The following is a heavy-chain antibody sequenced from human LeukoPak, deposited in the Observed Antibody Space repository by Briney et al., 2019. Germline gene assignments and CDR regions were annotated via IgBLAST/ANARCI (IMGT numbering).Heavy chain of an antibody. CDR2: INHSGST. V-gene: IGHV4-34*01. CDR3: GRGARGVTPQEFAN. Sequence: SETLSLTCAVYGGSFSGYYWSWIRQPPGKGLEWIGEINHSGSTNYNPSLKSRVTISVDTSKNQFSLKLSSVTAADTAVYYCGRGARGVTPQEFANWGQGTLV. D-gene: IGHD3-10*01. CDR1: GGSFSGYY. J-gene: IGHJ4*02.